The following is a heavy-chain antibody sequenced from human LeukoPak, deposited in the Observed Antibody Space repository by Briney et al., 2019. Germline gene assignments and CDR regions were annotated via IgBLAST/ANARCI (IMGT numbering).Heavy chain of an antibody. Sequence: SETLSLTCAVYGGSFSGYYWSWIRQPPGKGLEWIGEINHSGSTNYNPSLKSRVTISVDTSKNQFSLKLSSVTAADTAVYYCARRGSSSWYTRYFDYWGQGTLVTVSS. CDR3: ARRGSSSWYTRYFDY. V-gene: IGHV4-34*01. D-gene: IGHD6-13*01. J-gene: IGHJ4*02. CDR1: GGSFSGYY. CDR2: INHSGST.